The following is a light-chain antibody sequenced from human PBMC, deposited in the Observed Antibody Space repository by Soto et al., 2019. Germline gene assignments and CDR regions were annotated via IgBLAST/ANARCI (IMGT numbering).Light chain of an antibody. Sequence: EIGLTQSPGTLYLSPGERATLSCRASQSVSSSYLAWYQQKPGQAPRLLIYGASSRATGIPDRFSGSGSGTDFTLTISRLEPEDFAVYYCQQYGSSPPRTFGQGTKVEIK. CDR2: GAS. J-gene: IGKJ1*01. V-gene: IGKV3-20*01. CDR3: QQYGSSPPRT. CDR1: QSVSSSY.